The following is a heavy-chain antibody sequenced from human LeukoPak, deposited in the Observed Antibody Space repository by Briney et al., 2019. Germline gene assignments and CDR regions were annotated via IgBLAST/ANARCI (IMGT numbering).Heavy chain of an antibody. J-gene: IGHJ4*02. CDR1: GFTFSSYA. CDR2: ISGSGGST. D-gene: IGHD3-3*01. V-gene: IGHV3-23*01. CDR3: AKGDFWSGYYTGYGY. Sequence: GGSLRLSCAASGFTFSSYAMSWVRQAPGKGLEWVSAISGSGGSTYYADSVKGRFTISRDNSKNTLYLQMNSLRAEDTPVYYCAKGDFWSGYYTGYGYWGQGTLVTVSS.